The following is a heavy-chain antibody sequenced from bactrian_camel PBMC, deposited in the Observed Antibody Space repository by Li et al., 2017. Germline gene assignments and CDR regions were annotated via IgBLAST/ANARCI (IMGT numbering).Heavy chain of an antibody. CDR3: VKGDYSEYVGPYNY. Sequence: HVQLVESGGGSVQSGGSLRLACAASGFTFSSTTMSWVRQAPGKGLEWVSGINPDGGTYYTDSVKGRFTISRDNAKNTLYLQLNNLEIEDTAMYYCVKGDYSEYVGPYNYWGQGTQVTVS. CDR2: INPDGGT. V-gene: IGHV3S1*01. J-gene: IGHJ4*01. CDR1: GFTFSSTT. D-gene: IGHD4*01.